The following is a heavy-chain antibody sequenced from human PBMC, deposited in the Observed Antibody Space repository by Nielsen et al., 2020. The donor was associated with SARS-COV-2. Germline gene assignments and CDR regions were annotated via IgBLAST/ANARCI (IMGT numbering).Heavy chain of an antibody. J-gene: IGHJ4*02. CDR3: ARGRFGELLYKGLDY. CDR2: ISYDGSNK. Sequence: GGSLRLSCAASGFTFSSYAMHWVRQAPGKGLEWVAVISYDGSNKYYADSVKGRFTISRDNSKNTLYLQMNSLRAEDMAVYYCARGRFGELLYKGLDYWGQGTLVTVSS. V-gene: IGHV3-30*04. D-gene: IGHD3-10*01. CDR1: GFTFSSYA.